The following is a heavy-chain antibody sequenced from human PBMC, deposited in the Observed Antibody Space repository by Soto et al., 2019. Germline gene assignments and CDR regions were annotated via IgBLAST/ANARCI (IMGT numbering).Heavy chain of an antibody. CDR1: GDSVSTNSAA. V-gene: IGHV6-1*01. D-gene: IGHD2-21*01. CDR3: VRSIPYFHS. Sequence: PSPTLSLTCAISGDSVSTNSAAWNWIRQSPSRGLEWLGRTYYNSKWNNDYAVSVKNRITINPDTSKNQFSLQLNSVTPDDTAVYYCVRSIPYFHSWGQGTLVTVSS. J-gene: IGHJ4*02. CDR2: TYYNSKWNN.